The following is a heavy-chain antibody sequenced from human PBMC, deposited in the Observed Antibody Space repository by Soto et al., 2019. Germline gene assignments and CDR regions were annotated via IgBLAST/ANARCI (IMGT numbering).Heavy chain of an antibody. V-gene: IGHV3-33*08. CDR1: VFTFSSYG. CDR2: IWYDGSNK. J-gene: IGHJ3*02. Sequence: HPGGSLRLSCAASVFTFSSYGMHLVRQAPGKGLEWVSVIWYDGSNKYYADSVKGRFTISRDNSKNTLYLQMSSLRAEDTAVYYCARDKGARGADAFDIWGQGTMVTVSS. CDR3: ARDKGARGADAFDI. D-gene: IGHD1-26*01.